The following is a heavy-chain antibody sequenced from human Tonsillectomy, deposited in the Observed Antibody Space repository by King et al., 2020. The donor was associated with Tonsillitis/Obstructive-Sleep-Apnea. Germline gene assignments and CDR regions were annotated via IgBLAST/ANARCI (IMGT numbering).Heavy chain of an antibody. CDR1: GLTFSSYS. Sequence: VQLVESGGGLVQPGGSLRLSCAASGLTFSSYSMNWVRKAPGKGLEWVSYISSSSSTIYYADSVKGRFTISRDNAKNSLYLQMNSLRDEDTAVYYWARGPGYFDEYYYYYMDVWGKGTTVTVSS. CDR3: ARGPGYFDEYYYYYMDV. CDR2: ISSSSSTI. V-gene: IGHV3-48*02. D-gene: IGHD3-9*01. J-gene: IGHJ6*03.